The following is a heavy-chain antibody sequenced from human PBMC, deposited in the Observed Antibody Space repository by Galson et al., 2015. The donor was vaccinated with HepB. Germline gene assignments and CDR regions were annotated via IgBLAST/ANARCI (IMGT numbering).Heavy chain of an antibody. CDR3: ARRDGRSSSPFDY. CDR1: GFTFSSHT. J-gene: IGHJ4*02. V-gene: IGHV3-21*01. Sequence: SLRLSCAASGFTFSSHTMNWVRQAPGKGLEWVSSISGRSTYIYYADSVKGRFTISRDNAKNSLYLQMNGLRAEDTALYYCARRDGRSSSPFDYWGQGTLVTVSS. CDR2: ISGRSTYI. D-gene: IGHD6-6*01.